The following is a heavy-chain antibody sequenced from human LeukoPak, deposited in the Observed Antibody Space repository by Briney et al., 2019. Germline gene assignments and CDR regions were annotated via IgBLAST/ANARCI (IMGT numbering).Heavy chain of an antibody. D-gene: IGHD3-3*01. V-gene: IGHV3-11*04. CDR3: AREGIWSGYRNWFDP. CDR2: ISSSGSTI. Sequence: GGSLRLSCAASGFTFSDHYMDWVRQAPGKGLEWVSYISSSGSTIYYADSVKGRFTISRDNAKNSLYLRMNSLRAEDTAVYYCAREGIWSGYRNWFDPWGQGTLVTVSS. J-gene: IGHJ5*02. CDR1: GFTFSDHY.